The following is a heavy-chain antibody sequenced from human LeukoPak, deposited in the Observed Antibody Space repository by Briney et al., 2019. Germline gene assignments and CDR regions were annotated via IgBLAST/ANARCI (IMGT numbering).Heavy chain of an antibody. CDR3: ARGSLGDGSLLIDY. CDR2: ISYDGSNE. J-gene: IGHJ4*02. CDR1: GFTFSSYA. V-gene: IGHV3-30-3*01. D-gene: IGHD1-26*01. Sequence: PGGSLRLSCAASGFTFSSYAMYWVRQAPGKGLEWVAVISYDGSNEDYADSVKGRFTISRDNSKNTLYLQMNSLRAEDTAVYYCARGSLGDGSLLIDYWGQGTLVTVSS.